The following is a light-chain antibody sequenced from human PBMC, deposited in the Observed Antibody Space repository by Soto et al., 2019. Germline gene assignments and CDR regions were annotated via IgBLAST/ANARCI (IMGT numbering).Light chain of an antibody. Sequence: FQLTQSPSTLSASVVARVAIICRASQSISNWLAWHQQKPGTAPKLLIYHASTLESGVPSRFSGSGSGTEFTLTISSLQPDDFATYYCQQYNSYSFGQGTKVDI. J-gene: IGKJ1*01. V-gene: IGKV1-5*02. CDR2: HAS. CDR1: QSISNW. CDR3: QQYNSYS.